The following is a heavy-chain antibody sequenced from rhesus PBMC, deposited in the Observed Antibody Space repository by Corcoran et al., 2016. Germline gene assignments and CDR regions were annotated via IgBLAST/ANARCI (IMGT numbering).Heavy chain of an antibody. CDR1: GGSFRSSSHY. CDR3: ARHEWPDDAFDF. CDR2: ISYSGST. V-gene: IGHV4-122*02. Sequence: QLQLQASGPGLVKHSETLPLTCAFSGGSFRSSSHYWLCTRPAPGKGLEWIGYISYSGSTSYNPSLKIRVTISRDTSKNQFSRKLSSVTAADTAVYYCARHEWPDDAFDFWGQGLRVTVSS. J-gene: IGHJ3*01. D-gene: IGHD2-33*01.